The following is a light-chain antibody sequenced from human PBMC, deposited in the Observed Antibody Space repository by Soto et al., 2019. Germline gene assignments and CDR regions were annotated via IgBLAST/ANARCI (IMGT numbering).Light chain of an antibody. V-gene: IGKV3-11*01. Sequence: EIVLTQSPATLSLSPGERATLSCRASQSVSSYLAWYQQKPGQAPRLLIYDASNSATGIPARFSGSGGGADFTITISSLEPEDFAVYYWQQRSNWYTFGQGTKLEIK. CDR2: DAS. J-gene: IGKJ2*01. CDR1: QSVSSY. CDR3: QQRSNWYT.